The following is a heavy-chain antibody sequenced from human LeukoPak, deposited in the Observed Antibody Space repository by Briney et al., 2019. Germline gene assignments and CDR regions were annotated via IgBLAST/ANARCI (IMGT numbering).Heavy chain of an antibody. D-gene: IGHD6-13*01. CDR2: ISSSSSYI. V-gene: IGHV3-21*04. CDR1: GFTFSSYS. J-gene: IGHJ3*02. Sequence: GGSLRLSCAASGFTFSSYSMNWVRQAPGKGLEWVSSISSSSSYIYYADSVKGRFTISRDNAKNSLYLQMNSLRAEDTAVYYCASYSSPYYRNDAFDIWGQGTMVTVSS. CDR3: ASYSSPYYRNDAFDI.